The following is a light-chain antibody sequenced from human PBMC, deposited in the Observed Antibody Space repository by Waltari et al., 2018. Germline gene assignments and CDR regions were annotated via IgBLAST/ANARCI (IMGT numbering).Light chain of an antibody. CDR3: QQAYNTPSIT. CDR2: SAS. J-gene: IGKJ5*01. Sequence: DIQMTQSPSSLSASVGDRVTITCRASESIGYYLNWYQQRPGQTPDLLIYSASSLQAGVPSRFTSGRSATVFTLTISSLQPEDSATYYCQQAYNTPSITFGQGTRLEIK. V-gene: IGKV1-39*01. CDR1: ESIGYY.